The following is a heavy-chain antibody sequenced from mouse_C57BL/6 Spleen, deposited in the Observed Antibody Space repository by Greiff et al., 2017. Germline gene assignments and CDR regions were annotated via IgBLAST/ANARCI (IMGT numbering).Heavy chain of an antibody. D-gene: IGHD2-1*01. CDR3: ARSGSTLMDY. V-gene: IGHV14-2*01. CDR1: GFNIKDYY. J-gene: IGHJ4*01. CDR2: IDPEDGET. Sequence: VQLQQSGAELVKPGASVKLSCTASGFNIKDYYMHWVKQRTEQGLEWIGRIDPEDGETKYAPKFPGKATITADTSSNTAYLQLSSLTSEDTAVYYCARSGSTLMDYWGQGTSVTVSS.